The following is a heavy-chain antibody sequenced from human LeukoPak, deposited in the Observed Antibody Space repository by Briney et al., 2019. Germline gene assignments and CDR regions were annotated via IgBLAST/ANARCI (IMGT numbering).Heavy chain of an antibody. J-gene: IGHJ4*02. CDR1: GYTFTGYY. CDR2: INPNSGGT. D-gene: IGHD3-22*01. CDR3: ASRYYHSSGYYDGDY. Sequence: ASVKVSCKASGYTFTGYYMHWVRQAPGQGREWMGRINPNSGGTNYAQKFQGRVTMTRDTSISTAYMELSRLRSDDTAVYYCASRYYHSSGYYDGDYWGQGTLVTVSS. V-gene: IGHV1-2*06.